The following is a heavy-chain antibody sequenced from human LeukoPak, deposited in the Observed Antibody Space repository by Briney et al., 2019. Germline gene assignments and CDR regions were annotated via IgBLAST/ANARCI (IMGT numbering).Heavy chain of an antibody. CDR3: AELGITMIGGV. CDR2: ISSNGGST. J-gene: IGHJ6*04. CDR1: GFTFSSYA. Sequence: QSGGSLRLSCAASGFTFSSYAMHWVRQAPGKGLEYVSAISSNGGSTYYANSVKGRFTISRDNSKNTLYLQMNSLRAEGTAVYYCAELGITMIGGVWGKGTTVTISP. D-gene: IGHD3-10*02. V-gene: IGHV3-64*01.